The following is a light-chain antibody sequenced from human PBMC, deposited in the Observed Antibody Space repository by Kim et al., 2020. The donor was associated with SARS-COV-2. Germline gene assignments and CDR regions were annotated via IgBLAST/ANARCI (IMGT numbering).Light chain of an antibody. V-gene: IGKV1-16*01. J-gene: IGKJ1*01. Sequence: DIQMTQSPSAMSASVGDRVTITCRASQGISSYVVWFQQKPGKAPKSLIYAASSLQSGVPSRFSGSGSGTDFTLTISSLQPEDSATYYCQQHNSYPSTFGQGTKVDIK. CDR2: AAS. CDR1: QGISSY. CDR3: QQHNSYPST.